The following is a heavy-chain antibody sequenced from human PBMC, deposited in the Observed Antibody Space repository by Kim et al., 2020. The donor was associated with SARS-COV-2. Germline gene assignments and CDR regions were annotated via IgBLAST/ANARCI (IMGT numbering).Heavy chain of an antibody. CDR2: IKYTGST. CDR1: GGSISSDSYY. V-gene: IGHV4-31*03. CDR3: ARLVDGTVGAQE. J-gene: IGHJ4*02. D-gene: IGHD1-26*01. Sequence: SETLSLTCTVSGGSISSDSYYWSWIRQHPGKGLEWLGYIKYTGSTYYNPSLQSRVTISVDTSKNHFSLKLSSVTAADSAMYYCARLVDGTVGAQEWGQGTLVTVSS.